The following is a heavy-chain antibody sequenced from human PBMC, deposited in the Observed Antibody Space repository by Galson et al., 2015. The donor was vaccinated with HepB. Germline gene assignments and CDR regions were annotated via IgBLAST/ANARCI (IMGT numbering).Heavy chain of an antibody. V-gene: IGHV1-69*04. CDR3: ATPGPYCSSTSCYQKDAFDI. Sequence: SVKVSCKASGGTFSSYAISWVRQAPGQGLEWMGRIIPILGIANYAQKFQGRVTITADKSTSTAYMELSSLRSEDTAVYYCATPGPYCSSTSCYQKDAFDIWGQGTMVTVSS. D-gene: IGHD2-2*01. CDR2: IIPILGIA. CDR1: GGTFSSYA. J-gene: IGHJ3*02.